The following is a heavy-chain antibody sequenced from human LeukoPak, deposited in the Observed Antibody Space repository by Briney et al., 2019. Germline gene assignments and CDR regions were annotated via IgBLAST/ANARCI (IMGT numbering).Heavy chain of an antibody. D-gene: IGHD3-22*01. CDR1: GYTFTGYY. Sequence: GASVKVPCKASGYTFTGYYMHWVRQAPGQGLEWMGWINPNSGGTNYAQKFQGRVTMTRDTSISTAYMELSRLRSDDTAVYYCARFDSSGYYGKGSFDYWGQGTLVTVSS. CDR3: ARFDSSGYYGKGSFDY. CDR2: INPNSGGT. J-gene: IGHJ4*02. V-gene: IGHV1-2*02.